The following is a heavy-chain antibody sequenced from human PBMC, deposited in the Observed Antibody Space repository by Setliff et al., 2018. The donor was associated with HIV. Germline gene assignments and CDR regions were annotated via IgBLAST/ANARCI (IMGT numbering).Heavy chain of an antibody. CDR3: ARVPFTTGFDS. D-gene: IGHD3-3*01. J-gene: IGHJ4*02. Sequence: PSETLSLTCAVYGGSFSDYQWSWVRQSPGKGLEWIGQINYSGDTHYNQSLKSRVTISVDTPKNQFSLKLSSVTAADTAVYYCARVPFTTGFDSWGQGTLVTVSS. V-gene: IGHV4-34*01. CDR1: GGSFSDYQ. CDR2: INYSGDT.